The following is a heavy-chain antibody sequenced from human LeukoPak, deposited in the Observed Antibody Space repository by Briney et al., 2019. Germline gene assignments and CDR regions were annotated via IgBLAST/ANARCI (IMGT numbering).Heavy chain of an antibody. CDR2: INWNGGNT. D-gene: IGHD5-12*01. Sequence: GGSLRLSCAASGFTFDDYGMSWVRQAPGKGLEWVSGINWNGGNTGYADSVKGRFTISRDNAKNSLYLQMNSLRVEDTAIYFCAGAYSAYDPFDYWGQGILVTVSS. CDR1: GFTFDDYG. V-gene: IGHV3-20*04. CDR3: AGAYSAYDPFDY. J-gene: IGHJ4*02.